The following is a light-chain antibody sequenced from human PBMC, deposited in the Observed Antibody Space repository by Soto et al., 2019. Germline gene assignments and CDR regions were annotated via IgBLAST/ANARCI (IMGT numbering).Light chain of an antibody. V-gene: IGKV3-20*01. CDR2: AAS. CDR3: ERYGSSPFT. J-gene: IGKJ3*01. Sequence: EVVMRQSPSTLSVSPGEGATLSCRASQGVSSNFLAWYQQKPGQAPRLLIYAASSRATGISDRFSGSWSETDITFTIRRLEPEDFAVYFCERYGSSPFTFGPGTKVDIK. CDR1: QGVSSNF.